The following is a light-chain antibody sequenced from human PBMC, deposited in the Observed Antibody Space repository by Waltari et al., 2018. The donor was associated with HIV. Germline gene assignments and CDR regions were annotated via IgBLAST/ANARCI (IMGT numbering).Light chain of an antibody. Sequence: DIQLTQSPSFLSASIGDRVTITCRASQNIYSYLVWYQQKPGRAPQVLIYATSTLQSGVPPRFSGSGSGTEFALKITNLQPDDFATYYCQQVNGYPLTFGGGTKVEIK. V-gene: IGKV1-9*01. J-gene: IGKJ4*01. CDR3: QQVNGYPLT. CDR1: QNIYSY. CDR2: ATS.